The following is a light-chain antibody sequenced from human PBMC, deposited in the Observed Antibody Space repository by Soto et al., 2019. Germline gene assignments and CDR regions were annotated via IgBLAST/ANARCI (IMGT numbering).Light chain of an antibody. CDR2: DAS. CDR1: QSISSW. Sequence: DIQMTQSPSTLSESVGDIVTITCRASQSISSWLAWYQQKPGKAPKLLIYDASSLESGVPSRFSGSGSGTEFTRTISSLQPDDFATYYCQQYNSYSPTFGQGTKLEIK. V-gene: IGKV1-5*01. CDR3: QQYNSYSPT. J-gene: IGKJ2*01.